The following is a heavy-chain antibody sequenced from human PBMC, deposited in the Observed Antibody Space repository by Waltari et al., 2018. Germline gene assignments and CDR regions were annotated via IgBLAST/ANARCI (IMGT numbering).Heavy chain of an antibody. J-gene: IGHJ6*02. Sequence: EVQLVQSGAEVKKPGESLKISCKGSGYSFTSYWIGWVRQMPGKGLEWMGIIYPGDSDTRYSPSFQGQGTIAADKSVSTAYLQWSSLKASDTAMYYCARDGDYDFGYYGMDVWGQGTTVTVSS. CDR3: ARDGDYDFGYYGMDV. CDR1: GYSFTSYW. CDR2: IYPGDSDT. V-gene: IGHV5-51*03. D-gene: IGHD3-3*01.